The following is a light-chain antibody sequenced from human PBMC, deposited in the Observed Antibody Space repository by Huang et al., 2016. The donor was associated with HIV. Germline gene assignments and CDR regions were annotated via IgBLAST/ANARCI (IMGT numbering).Light chain of an antibody. CDR1: QTITSF. CDR2: AAS. V-gene: IGKV1-39*01. CDR3: QQSSSTPFT. J-gene: IGKJ3*01. Sequence: DIQMTQSPSSLSASVGDRVTITCRASQTITSFLNWYQQKPGKAPKLLIYAASSLQSGFPSRFSGSGSGTSFTLTINTLQPEDFATYYCQQSSSTPFTFGPGTRVDIK.